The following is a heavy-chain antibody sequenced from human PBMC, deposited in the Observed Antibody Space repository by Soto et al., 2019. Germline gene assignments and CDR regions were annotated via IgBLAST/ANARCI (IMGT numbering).Heavy chain of an antibody. J-gene: IGHJ6*02. Sequence: QVQLQQWGAGLLKPSETLSLTCAVYGGSFSGYYWSWIRQPPGKGLEWIGEINHSGSTNYNPSLKSRVTISVDTSKNQFSLKLSSVTAADTAVYYCARGTDYGDFLAGMDVWGQGTTVTVSS. CDR2: INHSGST. CDR3: ARGTDYGDFLAGMDV. CDR1: GGSFSGYY. V-gene: IGHV4-34*01. D-gene: IGHD4-17*01.